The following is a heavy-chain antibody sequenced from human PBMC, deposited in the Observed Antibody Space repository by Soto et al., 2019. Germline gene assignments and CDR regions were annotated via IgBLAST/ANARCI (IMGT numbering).Heavy chain of an antibody. CDR1: GGSISSYY. CDR2: IYYSGST. V-gene: IGHV4-59*01. J-gene: IGHJ4*02. D-gene: IGHD5-18*01. CDR3: ARGGLWLPFDY. Sequence: QVQLQESGPGLVKPSETLSLTCTVSGGSISSYYWSWIRQPPGKGLEWIGYIYYSGSTNYNPSLKSRVTISVDTSKNQFSLRLSSVTAADTAVYYCARGGLWLPFDYWGQGTLVTVSS.